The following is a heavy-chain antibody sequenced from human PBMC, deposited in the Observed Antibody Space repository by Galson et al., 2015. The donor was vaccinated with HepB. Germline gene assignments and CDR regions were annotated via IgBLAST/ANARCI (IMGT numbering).Heavy chain of an antibody. Sequence: SETLSLTCTVSGGSISSYYWSWIRQPPGKGLEWIGYIYYSGSTNYNPSLKSRVTISVDTSKNQFSLKLSSVTAADTAVYYCARERRNSSSRDAFDIWGQGTMVTVSS. J-gene: IGHJ3*02. CDR1: GGSISSYY. CDR3: ARERRNSSSRDAFDI. D-gene: IGHD6-13*01. CDR2: IYYSGST. V-gene: IGHV4-59*01.